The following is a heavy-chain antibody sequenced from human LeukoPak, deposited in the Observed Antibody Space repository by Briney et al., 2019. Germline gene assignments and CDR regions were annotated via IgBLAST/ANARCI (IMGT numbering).Heavy chain of an antibody. D-gene: IGHD1-1*01. V-gene: IGHV3-13*01. CDR3: ARGPPRGKYYYMDV. J-gene: IGHJ6*03. Sequence: GGSLRLSCAASGFTFSSFDMRWVRQPTGQGLEWVSTIGTASDTYYPGSVEGRFTLSRDNAKNSLYLQMNSLTAGDTAVYYCARGPPRGKYYYMDVWGKGTTVTVSS. CDR1: GFTFSSFD. CDR2: IGTASDT.